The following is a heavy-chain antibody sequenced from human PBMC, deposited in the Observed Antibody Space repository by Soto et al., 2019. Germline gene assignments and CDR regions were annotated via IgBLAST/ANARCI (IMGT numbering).Heavy chain of an antibody. V-gene: IGHV1-8*01. D-gene: IGHD2-15*01. Sequence: ASVKVSCKASGYTFTSCDINWVRQATGQGLEWMGWMNPNSGNTGYAQKFQGRVTMTRNTSISTAYMELSSLRSEDTAVYYCARGVAATGWFDPWGQGTLVTVSS. CDR3: ARGVAATGWFDP. J-gene: IGHJ5*02. CDR2: MNPNSGNT. CDR1: GYTFTSCD.